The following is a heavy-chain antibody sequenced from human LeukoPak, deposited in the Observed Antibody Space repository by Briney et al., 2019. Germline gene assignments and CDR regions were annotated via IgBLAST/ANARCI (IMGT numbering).Heavy chain of an antibody. CDR1: GFTFSSYA. CDR3: ARASRYFDWSYFDY. D-gene: IGHD3-9*01. J-gene: IGHJ4*02. Sequence: GGSLRLSWAASGFTFSSYAMHGVRQAPGKGLEYVSAISSNWGSTYYANSVKGRFTISRDNSKNTLYLQMGSLSAEDMAVYYCARASRYFDWSYFDYWGQGTLVTVSS. V-gene: IGHV3-64*01. CDR2: ISSNWGST.